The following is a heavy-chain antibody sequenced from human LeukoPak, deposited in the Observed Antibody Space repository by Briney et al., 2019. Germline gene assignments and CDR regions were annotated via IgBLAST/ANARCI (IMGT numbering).Heavy chain of an antibody. CDR1: GVSIRSSSYY. D-gene: IGHD5-18*01. J-gene: IGHJ5*02. CDR3: ASLDTAMDPYNWFDP. V-gene: IGHV4-39*01. Sequence: SETLSLTCSVSGVSIRSSSYYWGWIRQPPGKGLEWIGSIYYSGTTYYNPSLKSRVTMPVDTSKNQFSLRLSSVTAADTAVYYCASLDTAMDPYNWFDPWGQGTLVTVSS. CDR2: IYYSGTT.